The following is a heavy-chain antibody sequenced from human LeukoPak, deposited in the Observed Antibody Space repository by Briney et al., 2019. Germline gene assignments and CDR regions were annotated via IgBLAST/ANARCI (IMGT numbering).Heavy chain of an antibody. CDR2: ISATGDST. V-gene: IGHV3-23*01. J-gene: IGHJ3*02. Sequence: GGSLRLSCAASGFTFSTNAMNWVRQAPGKGLEWVSVISATGDSTYYADSVKGRFTISRDNSKNTLYLQMNSLRAEDRAVYYCAKSLVVVPASDDAFDIWGQGTMVTVS. CDR1: GFTFSTNA. D-gene: IGHD2-15*01. CDR3: AKSLVVVPASDDAFDI.